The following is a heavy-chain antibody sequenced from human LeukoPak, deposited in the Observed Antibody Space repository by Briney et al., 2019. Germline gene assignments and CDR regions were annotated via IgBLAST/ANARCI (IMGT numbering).Heavy chain of an antibody. Sequence: GESLKISCKGSGYSFTTYWIGWVRQMPGKGLEWMGSIYPGDSDTTYNPSFQGQVTISADKSISTAYLQWNSPKASDTAMYYCAVGVAGCFAFWGQGTLVIVSS. CDR1: GYSFTTYW. CDR2: IYPGDSDT. J-gene: IGHJ4*02. D-gene: IGHD6-19*01. V-gene: IGHV5-51*01. CDR3: AVGVAGCFAF.